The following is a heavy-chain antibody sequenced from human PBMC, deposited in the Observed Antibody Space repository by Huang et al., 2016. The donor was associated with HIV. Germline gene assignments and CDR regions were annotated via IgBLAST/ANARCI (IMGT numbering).Heavy chain of an antibody. CDR3: TRGFRAKPGDY. CDR2: INQDGSER. Sequence: EVDLVQSGGGLVQPGRSLRLSCVGSGFTFRSYWMNWVRQPRGRGLGVVATINQDGSERFYVDSVRGRFAISRDNANDSLSLQLNSLKGEDSAIYFCTRGFRAKPGDYWGQGSLVTVSS. CDR1: GFTFRSYW. J-gene: IGHJ4*02. V-gene: IGHV3-7*01.